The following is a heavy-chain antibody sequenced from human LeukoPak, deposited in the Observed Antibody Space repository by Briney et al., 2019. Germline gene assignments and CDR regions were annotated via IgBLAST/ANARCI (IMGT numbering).Heavy chain of an antibody. J-gene: IGHJ4*02. D-gene: IGHD1-1*01. Sequence: LSLTCTVSGGSISSGSYYWSWIRQPAGKGLEWVSSISSSSSNIYYADSVKGRFTISRDNAKNSLYLQMNSLRVEDTAVYYCARCTTGRTFGSLREIKRSREIDYWGQGTLVTVSS. CDR2: ISSSSSNI. CDR1: GGSISSGSYY. V-gene: IGHV3-21*01. CDR3: ARCTTGRTFGSLREIKRSREIDY.